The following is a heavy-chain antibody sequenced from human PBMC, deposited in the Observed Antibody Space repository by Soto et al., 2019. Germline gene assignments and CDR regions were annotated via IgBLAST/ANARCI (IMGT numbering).Heavy chain of an antibody. CDR3: AREDSSGWRYYFDY. CDR2: ISSTSSHT. Sequence: QVQLVESGGGLVKPGGSLRLSCAAPGFTFSDYYMSWIRQAPGKGLEWVSYISSTSSHTDYADSVKGRFTISRDNAKNSLYLQMNSLRAEDTAVYYCAREDSSGWRYYFDYWGQGTLVTVSS. CDR1: GFTFSDYY. J-gene: IGHJ4*02. D-gene: IGHD6-19*01. V-gene: IGHV3-11*05.